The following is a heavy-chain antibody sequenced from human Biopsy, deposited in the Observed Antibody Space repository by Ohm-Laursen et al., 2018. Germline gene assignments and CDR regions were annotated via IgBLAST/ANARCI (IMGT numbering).Heavy chain of an antibody. V-gene: IGHV4-39*01. J-gene: IGHJ5*02. Sequence: SETLSLTCTVSGGSISSSTTYYWAWLRQPPGKGLEWIGSIYNTETTFYNPSPKSRVTISVDTSTNQFSRKVSSVTAADTALYFCARHPTGFWFDPWGHGTLVTVSS. CDR1: GGSISSSTTYY. CDR3: ARHPTGFWFDP. CDR2: IYNTETT.